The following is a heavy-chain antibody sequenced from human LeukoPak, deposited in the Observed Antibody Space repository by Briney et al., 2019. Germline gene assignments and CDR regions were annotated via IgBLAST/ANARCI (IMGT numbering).Heavy chain of an antibody. D-gene: IGHD2-15*01. J-gene: IGHJ4*02. Sequence: GGSLRLSCAASGFTVSSNYMSWVRQAPGKGLEWLSSIGSTGAYIFYADSVKGRFTISRDNAKNSLYLQMNSLRAEDTAIYYCARDRWELLRSVDYWGQGTLVTVSS. CDR3: ARDRWELLRSVDY. V-gene: IGHV3-21*01. CDR2: IGSTGAYI. CDR1: GFTVSSNY.